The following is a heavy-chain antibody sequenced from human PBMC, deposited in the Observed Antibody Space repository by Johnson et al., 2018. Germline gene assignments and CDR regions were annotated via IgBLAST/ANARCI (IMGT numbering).Heavy chain of an antibody. D-gene: IGHD6-13*01. CDR3: AREGAAAGTSYYYYYMDG. Sequence: QVRLQEAGPGLVKPSETLSLTCTVSGGSISSYYWSWIRQPPGKGLEWIGYIYYSGRTNYNPSPKSRVTITVDPSKNQFSLQLSSVTAADTAVYYCAREGAAAGTSYYYYYMDGWGKGTTVTVSS. V-gene: IGHV4-59*01. CDR2: IYYSGRT. J-gene: IGHJ6*03. CDR1: GGSISSYY.